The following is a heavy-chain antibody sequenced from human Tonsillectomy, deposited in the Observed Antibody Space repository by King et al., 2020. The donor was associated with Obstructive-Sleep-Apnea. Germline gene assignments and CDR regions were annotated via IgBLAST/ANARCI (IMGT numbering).Heavy chain of an antibody. D-gene: IGHD3-10*01. CDR3: AKGRRYYYGSGSYSPQRFAFDI. J-gene: IGHJ3*02. CDR2: ISYDGSNK. Sequence: QLVQSGGGVVQPGRSLRLSCAASGFTFSSYGMHWVRQAPGKGLEWVAVISYDGSNKYYADSVKGRFTISRDNSKNTLYLQMNRLRAEDTAVYYCAKGRRYYYGSGSYSPQRFAFDIWGQGTMVTVSS. V-gene: IGHV3-30*18. CDR1: GFTFSSYG.